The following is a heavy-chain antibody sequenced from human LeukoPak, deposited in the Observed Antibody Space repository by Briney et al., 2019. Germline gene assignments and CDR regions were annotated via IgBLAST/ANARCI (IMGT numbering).Heavy chain of an antibody. D-gene: IGHD1-26*01. CDR3: TRDLSSGVYSAFDI. CDR2: TRNKARSYTT. Sequence: SGGSLRLSCAAPGFTFSSYAMSWVRQAPGKGLEWVGRTRNKARSYTTEYAASVRGRFTISRDDSKTSVYLQMNSLKAEDTAVYYCTRDLSSGVYSAFDIWGQGTMVTVSS. CDR1: GFTFSSYA. J-gene: IGHJ3*02. V-gene: IGHV3-72*01.